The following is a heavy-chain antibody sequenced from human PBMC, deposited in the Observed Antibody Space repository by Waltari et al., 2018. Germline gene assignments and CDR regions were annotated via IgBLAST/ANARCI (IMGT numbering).Heavy chain of an antibody. D-gene: IGHD1-26*01. CDR2: LYYDGMT. V-gene: IGHV4-39*01. J-gene: IGHJ4*02. CDR3: ARRGTYYFDY. CDR1: GGSIPTASYY. Sequence: QLQLQESGPGLVKPSETLSLTCTVSGGSIPTASYYWAWIRQSPGKGLEWIGYLYYDGMTYYSPSLKRRVTLSIDTSQNQFSLDLYSATASDTAVYYCARRGTYYFDYWGQGTLVTVSS.